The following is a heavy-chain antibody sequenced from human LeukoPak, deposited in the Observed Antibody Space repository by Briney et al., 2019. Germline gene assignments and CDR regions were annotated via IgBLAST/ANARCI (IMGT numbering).Heavy chain of an antibody. CDR1: GFTFSSFA. Sequence: GGSLRLSCAASGFTFSSFAMSWVRQAPGKGLEWLSYISPRSGTIKYADSVKGRFTISRDNVKNSLHLQMNSLRAEDTAKYYCVRGSTGYYYGFEFWGQGTLLTVSS. CDR2: ISPRSGTI. J-gene: IGHJ4*02. V-gene: IGHV3-48*01. CDR3: VRGSTGYYYGFEF. D-gene: IGHD3-22*01.